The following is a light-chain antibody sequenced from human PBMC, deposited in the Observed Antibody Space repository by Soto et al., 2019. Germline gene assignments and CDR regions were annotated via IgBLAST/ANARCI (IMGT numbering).Light chain of an antibody. Sequence: DFQMTQSPSTLSASVGDRVTITCRASQNINNWVAWYQQKPGKAPKLLIYDASTLQRGVPSRFSGSGFGTEFSLTISSLQPDDFGSYYCQHTRTFGQGTKVESK. CDR1: QNINNW. CDR3: QHTRT. V-gene: IGKV1-5*01. CDR2: DAS. J-gene: IGKJ1*01.